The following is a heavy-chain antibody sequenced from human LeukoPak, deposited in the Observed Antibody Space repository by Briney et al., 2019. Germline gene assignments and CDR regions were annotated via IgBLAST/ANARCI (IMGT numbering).Heavy chain of an antibody. Sequence: GGSLRLSCAASGFTFSTYAMSWVRQAPGKGLEWVSLISGSGSGTHYADSVKGRFTISRDNSKNMLYLHMNTLRADDTAVYYCARSGTEDGYNIYFDHWGQGTLVTVSS. CDR3: ARSGTEDGYNIYFDH. CDR1: GFTFSTYA. CDR2: ISGSGSGT. D-gene: IGHD5-24*01. J-gene: IGHJ4*02. V-gene: IGHV3-23*01.